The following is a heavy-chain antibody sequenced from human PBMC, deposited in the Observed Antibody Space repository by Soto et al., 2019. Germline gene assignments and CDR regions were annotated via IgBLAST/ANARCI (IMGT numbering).Heavy chain of an antibody. J-gene: IGHJ4*02. CDR2: ISGSGTNT. D-gene: IGHD6-19*01. Sequence: EVQLLESGGGLVQPGGSLRLSCAASGFTFSTYAMSWVRQAPGKGLEWVSGISGSGTNTYYADSVRGRLTISRDNSKNTLYKHMNSLRAADTAVYYCATTIALAGTYFDSWGQGTLVTVSS. V-gene: IGHV3-23*01. CDR3: ATTIALAGTYFDS. CDR1: GFTFSTYA.